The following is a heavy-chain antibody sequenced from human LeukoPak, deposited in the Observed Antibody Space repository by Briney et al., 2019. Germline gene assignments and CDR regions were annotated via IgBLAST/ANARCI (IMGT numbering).Heavy chain of an antibody. J-gene: IGHJ4*02. CDR2: IYYSGST. CDR3: ARGRGYDYVWGSYRFYYFDY. Sequence: PSETLSLTCTVSGGSISSSSYYWGWIRQPPGKGLEWIGSIYYSGSTYYNPSLKSRVTISVDTSKNQFSLKLSSVTAADAAVYYCARGRGYDYVWGSYRFYYFDYWGQGTLVTVSS. CDR1: GGSISSSSYY. V-gene: IGHV4-39*01. D-gene: IGHD3-16*02.